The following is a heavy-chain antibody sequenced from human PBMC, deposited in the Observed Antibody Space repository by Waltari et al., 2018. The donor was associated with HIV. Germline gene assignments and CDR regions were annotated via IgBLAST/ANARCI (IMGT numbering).Heavy chain of an antibody. J-gene: IGHJ4*02. CDR2: INHSGRT. D-gene: IGHD1-26*01. CDR3: ARLEVGRGDY. Sequence: QVQLQQWGAGLLKPSETLSLTCAVYGGSLSGYYWSWIRQPPGKGLEWIGEINHSGRTTYNPSLKSRGSISIDTSKNQFSLKLRSVTAADTAMYYSARLEVGRGDYWGQGTLVTVSS. CDR1: GGSLSGYY. V-gene: IGHV4-34*01.